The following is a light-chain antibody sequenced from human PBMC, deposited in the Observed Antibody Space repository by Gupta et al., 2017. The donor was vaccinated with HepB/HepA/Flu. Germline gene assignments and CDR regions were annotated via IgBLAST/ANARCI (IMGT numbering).Light chain of an antibody. Sequence: QSALTQPASVSGSPGQSITISCTGTSSDVGGYNYVSWYQQHPGKAPKLMIYDVSNRPSGVSNRFSGSKSGNTAALTISGHQAEDEADYYCSAYTINSTVVFGGGTKPTVL. CDR3: SAYTINSTVV. V-gene: IGLV2-14*03. CDR1: SSDVGGYNY. CDR2: DVS. J-gene: IGLJ2*01.